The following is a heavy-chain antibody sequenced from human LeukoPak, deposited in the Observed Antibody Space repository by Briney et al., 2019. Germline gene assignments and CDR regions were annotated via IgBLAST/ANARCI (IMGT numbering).Heavy chain of an antibody. CDR3: ARELRGAPSRRAEEGVYGSGIRMNWFDP. V-gene: IGHV1-69*13. D-gene: IGHD3-10*01. CDR2: IIPIFGTA. J-gene: IGHJ5*02. CDR1: GGTFSSYA. Sequence: SVKVSCKASGGTFSSYAISWVRQAPGQGLEWMGGIIPIFGTANYAQKFQGRVTITADESTSTAYMELSSLRSEDTAVYYCARELRGAPSRRAEEGVYGSGIRMNWFDPWGQGTLVTVSS.